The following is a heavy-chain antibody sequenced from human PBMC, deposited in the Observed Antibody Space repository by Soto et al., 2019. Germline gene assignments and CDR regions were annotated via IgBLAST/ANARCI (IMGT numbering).Heavy chain of an antibody. Sequence: QVQLVQSGAEEKKPGASVKVSCKASGYTITSYAMHWVRQAPGQRLEWMGWINAGNGNTKYSQKFQGRVTITRDTSASTAYMELSSLRSEDTAVYYCARGEDCTNGVCDPPYYYYGMDFWGQGTTVTVSS. CDR1: GYTITSYA. CDR3: ARGEDCTNGVCDPPYYYYGMDF. J-gene: IGHJ6*02. V-gene: IGHV1-3*05. CDR2: INAGNGNT. D-gene: IGHD2-8*01.